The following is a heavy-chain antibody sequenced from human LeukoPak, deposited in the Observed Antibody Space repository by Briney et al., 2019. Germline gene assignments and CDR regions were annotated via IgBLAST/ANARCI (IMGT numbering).Heavy chain of an antibody. V-gene: IGHV3-7*01. J-gene: IGHJ6*03. Sequence: GGSLRLSCAAPGFTFSNFWMGWFRQAPGKGLEWVANIKTEGYDTYYVDSVKGRFTISRDNAKNSLYLQMDSLRAEDTAVYYCARGAVYDFWSGSNYYYYMDVWGKGTTVTVSS. D-gene: IGHD3-3*01. CDR2: IKTEGYDT. CDR1: GFTFSNFW. CDR3: ARGAVYDFWSGSNYYYYMDV.